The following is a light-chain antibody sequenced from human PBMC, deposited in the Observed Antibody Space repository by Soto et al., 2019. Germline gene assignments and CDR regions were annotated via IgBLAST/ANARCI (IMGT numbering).Light chain of an antibody. CDR3: QQRSNWPPA. Sequence: EIVLTQSPATLSLSPGERATLSCRPSRSFSTYLAWYQQKPGQAPRLLIYDASNRATGIPARFSGSGSGTDFTLTISSLEPEDFAVYYCQQRSNWPPAFGPGTKVDIK. CDR1: RSFSTY. J-gene: IGKJ3*01. CDR2: DAS. V-gene: IGKV3-11*01.